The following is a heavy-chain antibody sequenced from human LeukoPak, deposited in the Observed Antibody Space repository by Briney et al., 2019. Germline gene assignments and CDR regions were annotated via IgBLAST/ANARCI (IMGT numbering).Heavy chain of an antibody. V-gene: IGHV3-23*01. J-gene: IGHJ4*02. Sequence: GGSLRLSCAASGFTFSNYAMTWVRQAPGKGLEWVSSISGSGGGTYYADSVKGRFTISRDNSKNSLYLQMNSLRAEDTAVYYCAKDTVAAVAVPYWGQGTLVTVSS. CDR3: AKDTVAAVAVPY. CDR1: GFTFSNYA. D-gene: IGHD6-19*01. CDR2: ISGSGGGT.